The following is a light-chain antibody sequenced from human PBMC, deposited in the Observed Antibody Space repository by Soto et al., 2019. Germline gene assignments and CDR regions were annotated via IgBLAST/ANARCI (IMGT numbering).Light chain of an antibody. J-gene: IGKJ5*01. CDR1: QSISSY. CDR3: QQSYSTSIT. V-gene: IGKV1-39*01. Sequence: DIQMTQSPSSPSASVGDRVTITCRASQSISSYLNWYHQKPGKAPKLLIYAASSLQSGVPSRFSGSGSGTDFTLTISSLQPEDFATYYCQQSYSTSITFGQGTRLEIK. CDR2: AAS.